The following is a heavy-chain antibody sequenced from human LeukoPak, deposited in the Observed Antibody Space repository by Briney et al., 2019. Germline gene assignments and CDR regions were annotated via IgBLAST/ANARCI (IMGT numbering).Heavy chain of an antibody. CDR3: AKMGYCSGGSCPEYYYYYMDV. V-gene: IGHV3-23*01. Sequence: GGSLRLSCAASGFTFSNYAMSWVRQAPGKGLEWVSAISGSGGSTYYADSVKGRFTISRDNSKNTLYLQMNSLRAEDTAVYYCAKMGYCSGGSCPEYYYYYMDVWGKGTTVTVSS. D-gene: IGHD2-15*01. CDR1: GFTFSNYA. CDR2: ISGSGGST. J-gene: IGHJ6*03.